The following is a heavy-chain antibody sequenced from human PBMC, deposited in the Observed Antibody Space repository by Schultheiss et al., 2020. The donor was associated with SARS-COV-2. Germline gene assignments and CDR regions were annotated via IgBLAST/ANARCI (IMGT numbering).Heavy chain of an antibody. Sequence: GGSLRLSCAASGFTFSSYWMNWVRQAPGKGLEWVSVIYSGGSTYYADSVKGRFTISRDNSKNTLYLQMNSLRAEDTAVYYCARDHGVGYCSGGSCYGADYWGQGTLVTVSS. V-gene: IGHV3-66*01. CDR1: GFTFSSYW. CDR3: ARDHGVGYCSGGSCYGADY. CDR2: IYSGGST. D-gene: IGHD2-15*01. J-gene: IGHJ4*02.